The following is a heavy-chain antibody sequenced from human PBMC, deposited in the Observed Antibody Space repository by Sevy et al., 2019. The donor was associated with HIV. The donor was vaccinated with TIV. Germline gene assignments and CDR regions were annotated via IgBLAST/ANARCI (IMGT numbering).Heavy chain of an antibody. J-gene: IGHJ4*02. CDR2: IYYSGST. V-gene: IGHV4-39*01. Sequence: SETLSLTCTVSGGSISSSSYYWGWIRQPPGKGLEWIGSIYYSGSTYYNPSLKSRVTISVDTSKNQFSLKLSSVTAADTAVYYCARHPVYGALDYWGQGTLVTVSS. CDR3: ARHPVYGALDY. D-gene: IGHD3-10*01. CDR1: GGSISSSSYY.